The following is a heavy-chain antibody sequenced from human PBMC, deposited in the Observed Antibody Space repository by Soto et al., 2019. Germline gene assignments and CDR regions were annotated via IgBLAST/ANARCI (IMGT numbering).Heavy chain of an antibody. CDR2: ISSSGSTI. Sequence: GGSLRLSCAASGFTLSDYYMSWIRQAPGKGLEWVSYISSSGSTIYYADSVKGRFTISRDNAKNSLYLQMNSLRAEDTAVYYCASKQPVLGDGFDIWGQGTMVTVSS. D-gene: IGHD6-13*01. J-gene: IGHJ3*02. V-gene: IGHV3-11*01. CDR3: ASKQPVLGDGFDI. CDR1: GFTLSDYY.